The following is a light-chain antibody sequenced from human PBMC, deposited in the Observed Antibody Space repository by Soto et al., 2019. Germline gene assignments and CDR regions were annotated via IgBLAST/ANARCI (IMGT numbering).Light chain of an antibody. CDR3: QQYGSSPIT. CDR1: QFVSSRF. CDR2: GAS. J-gene: IGKJ5*01. Sequence: EIVLTQSPGTLSLSPGESATLLCRASQFVSSRFLAWYQQKPGQAPRLLIYGASIRATGIPDRFSGSGSGTDFALTITPLEPEDFVVYFCQQYGSSPITFGQGTRLDIK. V-gene: IGKV3-20*01.